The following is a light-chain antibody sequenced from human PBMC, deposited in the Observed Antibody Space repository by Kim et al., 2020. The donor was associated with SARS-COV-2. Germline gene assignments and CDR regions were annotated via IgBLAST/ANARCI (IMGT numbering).Light chain of an antibody. V-gene: IGLV8-61*01. CDR3: VLYMDGGILR. J-gene: IGLJ3*02. CDR1: SGSVSTSNY. CDR2: NTK. Sequence: QTVVTQEPSFSVSPGGTVTLTCGLSSGSVSTSNYPSWYQQTPVQAPRTLIYNTKSRSSGVSDRFSGSIVGNKAVLTITGAQADDESDYYCVLYMDGGILRFGGGTKLTVL.